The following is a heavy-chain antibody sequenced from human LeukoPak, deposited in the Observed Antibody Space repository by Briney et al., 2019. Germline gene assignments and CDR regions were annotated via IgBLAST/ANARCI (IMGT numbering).Heavy chain of an antibody. V-gene: IGHV1-8*02. CDR2: MNPNSGNT. CDR3: ARGVTARGFYYYMDV. Sequence: ASVKVSCKASGYTFTSYDINWVRQATGQGLEWMGWMNPNSGNTGYAQKFQGRVTMTRDTSISTAYMELSRLKSDDTAVSYCARGVTARGFYYYMDVWGKGTTVTISS. J-gene: IGHJ6*03. D-gene: IGHD2-21*02. CDR1: GYTFTSYD.